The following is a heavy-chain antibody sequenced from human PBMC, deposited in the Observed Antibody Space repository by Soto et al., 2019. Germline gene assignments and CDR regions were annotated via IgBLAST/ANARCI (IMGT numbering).Heavy chain of an antibody. CDR2: ISYSGST. CDR3: ARGGPTGGSYKYNWFDP. Sequence: PPETLSLTCTVSGGSISSGDFYWSWIRQPPGRGLEWIGYISYSGSTYYNTSLKSRVAISVDTSKNQFSLKLNSVTAADTAVYYCARGGPTGGSYKYNWFDPWGQGTLVTVSS. J-gene: IGHJ5*02. V-gene: IGHV4-30-4*01. CDR1: GGSISSGDFY. D-gene: IGHD2-15*01.